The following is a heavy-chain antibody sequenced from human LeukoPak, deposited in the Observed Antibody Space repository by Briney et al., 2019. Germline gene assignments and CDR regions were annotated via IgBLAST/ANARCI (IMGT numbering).Heavy chain of an antibody. V-gene: IGHV4-4*07. D-gene: IGHD3-22*01. J-gene: IGHJ4*02. CDR2: IYTSGST. CDR3: ARESKSYDGSGFYHDY. Sequence: KPSETLSLACSVSGGSTRNYFWSWIRQPAGKGLEWIGRIYTSGSTDYNPSLRSRVTMSVDTSRNQFSLRLTSMTAADTAVYYCARESKSYDGSGFYHDYWGQGTLVAVSS. CDR1: GGSTRNYF.